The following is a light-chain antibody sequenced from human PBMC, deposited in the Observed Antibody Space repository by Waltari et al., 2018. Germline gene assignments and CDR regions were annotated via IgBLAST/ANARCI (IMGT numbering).Light chain of an antibody. CDR2: GKN. V-gene: IGLV3-19*01. CDR3: NTRDMSGDVV. J-gene: IGLJ2*01. CDR1: SLRTYY. Sequence: SSELSQDPAVSVALGQTVRITCQGDSLRTYYASWCRQKPGPSPVLLIYGKNNRPSGIPARFSASSSGNTASLTITGARAEDEADYYCNTRDMSGDVVFGGGTKLTVL.